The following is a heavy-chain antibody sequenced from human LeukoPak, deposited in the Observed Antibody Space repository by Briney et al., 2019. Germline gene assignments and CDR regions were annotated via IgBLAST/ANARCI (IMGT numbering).Heavy chain of an antibody. Sequence: PSETLSLTCTVSGGSISSYYWSWIRQPPGKGLEWIGYIYDSGSTNYNPSLKSRVTISVDTSKNQFSLKLSSVTATDTAVYYCARHIRDSSSWYLLDYWGQGTLVTVSS. CDR3: ARHIRDSSSWYLLDY. CDR1: GGSISSYY. CDR2: IYDSGST. J-gene: IGHJ4*02. V-gene: IGHV4-59*08. D-gene: IGHD6-13*01.